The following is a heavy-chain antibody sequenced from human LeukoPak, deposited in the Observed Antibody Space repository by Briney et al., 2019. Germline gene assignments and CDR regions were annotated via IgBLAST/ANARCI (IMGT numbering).Heavy chain of an antibody. D-gene: IGHD3-9*01. J-gene: IGHJ5*02. V-gene: IGHV1-2*02. CDR2: INPNSGGT. CDR1: GYTFTGYY. Sequence: ASVKVPCKASGYTFTGYYMHWVRQAPGQGLEWMGWINPNSGGTNYAQKFQGRVTMTRDTSISTAYMELSRLRSDDTTVYYCARRAALRYFDWSSRNWFDPWGQGTLVTVSS. CDR3: ARRAALRYFDWSSRNWFDP.